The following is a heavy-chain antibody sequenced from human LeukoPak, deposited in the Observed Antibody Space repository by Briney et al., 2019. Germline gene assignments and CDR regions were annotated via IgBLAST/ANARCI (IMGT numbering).Heavy chain of an antibody. D-gene: IGHD6-13*01. J-gene: IGHJ4*02. CDR1: GYTFTSYG. Sequence: GASVKVSCKASGYTFTSYGINWVRQAPGQGLEWMGWINPNSGGTNYAQKFQGRVTMTRDTSISTAYMELSRLRSDDTAVYYCARSLAGSSWYEIDYWGQGTLVTVSS. CDR2: INPNSGGT. CDR3: ARSLAGSSWYEIDY. V-gene: IGHV1-2*02.